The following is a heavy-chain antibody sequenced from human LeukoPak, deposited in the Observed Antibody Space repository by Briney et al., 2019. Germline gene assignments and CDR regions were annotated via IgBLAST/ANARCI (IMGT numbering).Heavy chain of an antibody. CDR2: IYPGDSDT. J-gene: IGHJ4*02. CDR3: ARQKTGYSSSWYLYYFDY. V-gene: IGHV5-51*01. Sequence: GESLKISCKGSGYSFTTYWIGWVRQMPGEGLEWMGIIYPGDSDTRYSPSFQGQVTISADKSISTAYLQWSSLKASDTAMYYCARQKTGYSSSWYLYYFDYWGQGTLVTVSS. CDR1: GYSFTTYW. D-gene: IGHD6-13*01.